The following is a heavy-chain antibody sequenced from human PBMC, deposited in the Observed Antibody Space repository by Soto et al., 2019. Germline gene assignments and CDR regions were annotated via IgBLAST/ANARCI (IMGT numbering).Heavy chain of an antibody. D-gene: IGHD5-18*01. CDR2: ISGSGGST. V-gene: IGHV3-23*01. J-gene: IGHJ4*02. Sequence: PGGSLRLSCAASGFTFSSYAMSWVRQAPGKGLEWVSAISGSGGSTYYADSVKGRFTISRDNSKNTLYLQMNSLRAEDTAVYYCARLGGYSYGFPFDYWGQGTLVTVSS. CDR1: GFTFSSYA. CDR3: ARLGGYSYGFPFDY.